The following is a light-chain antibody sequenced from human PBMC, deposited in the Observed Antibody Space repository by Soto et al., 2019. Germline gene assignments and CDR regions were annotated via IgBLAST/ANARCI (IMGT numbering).Light chain of an antibody. CDR2: DNN. V-gene: IGLV1-51*01. CDR1: NSNIGNNY. J-gene: IGLJ2*01. Sequence: QSVLTQPPSVSAAPGQEVTISCSGSNSNIGNNYVSWYQQLPGTAPKLLIYDNNKRPSGIPDRFSGSKSGTSATLGITGLQTGDEADYYCGTWDSSLSAVVFGGGTKLTVL. CDR3: GTWDSSLSAVV.